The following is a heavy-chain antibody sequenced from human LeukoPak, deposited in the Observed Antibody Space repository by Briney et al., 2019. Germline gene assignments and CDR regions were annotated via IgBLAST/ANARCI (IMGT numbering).Heavy chain of an antibody. CDR1: GGSISSSSYY. V-gene: IGHV4-39*07. Sequence: SETLSLTCTVSGGSISSSSYYWDWIRQPPGKGLEWIGGIFHSGTTYYNPSLKSRVTMSVDTSKNQFSLKLSSVTAADTAVYFCARDFLQGVRGNTGGSFDYWGQGTLVTVSS. CDR2: IFHSGTT. J-gene: IGHJ4*02. D-gene: IGHD3-10*01. CDR3: ARDFLQGVRGNTGGSFDY.